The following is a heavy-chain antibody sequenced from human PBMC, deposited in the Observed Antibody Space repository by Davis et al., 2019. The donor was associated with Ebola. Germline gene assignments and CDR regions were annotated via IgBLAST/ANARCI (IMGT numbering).Heavy chain of an antibody. Sequence: ASVKVSCKASGYTFTSYDINWVRQATGQGLEWMGWMNPNSGNTGYAQKFQGRVTMTRNTSISTAYMEVSSLRSEDTAVYYCARAPTWSQINYYCFDCWGQGTLVIVSS. CDR2: MNPNSGNT. V-gene: IGHV1-8*01. D-gene: IGHD3-10*01. CDR1: GYTFTSYD. CDR3: ARAPTWSQINYYCFDC. J-gene: IGHJ4*02.